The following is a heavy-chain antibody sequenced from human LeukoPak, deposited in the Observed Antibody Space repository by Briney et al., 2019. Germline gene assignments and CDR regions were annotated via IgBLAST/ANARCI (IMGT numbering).Heavy chain of an antibody. Sequence: GRSLRLSCAASGFTFSSYAMHWVRQAPGKRLEWVAVISYDGSNKYYADSVKSRFTISRDNSKNTLYLQMNSLRAEDTAVYYCARAGNGYNWFDPWGQGTLVTVSS. CDR3: ARAGNGYNWFDP. CDR2: ISYDGSNK. V-gene: IGHV3-30*01. D-gene: IGHD4-23*01. J-gene: IGHJ5*02. CDR1: GFTFSSYA.